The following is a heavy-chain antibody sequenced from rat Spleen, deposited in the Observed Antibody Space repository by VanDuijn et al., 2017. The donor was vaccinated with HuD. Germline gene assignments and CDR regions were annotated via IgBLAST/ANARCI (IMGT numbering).Heavy chain of an antibody. CDR3: ARDNNYKAY. J-gene: IGHJ2*01. D-gene: IGHD1-10*01. CDR1: GFSLTSNG. V-gene: IGHV2-4*01. Sequence: QVQLKESGPGLVQPSQPLSLTCSVSGFSLTSNGISWVRQLPGKGLEWMGAIWSGGGTDYNSDLKSRLSISRDTSKSQVFLKMNSLQTEDTATYYCARDNNYKAYWGQGVMVTVSS. CDR2: IWSGGGT.